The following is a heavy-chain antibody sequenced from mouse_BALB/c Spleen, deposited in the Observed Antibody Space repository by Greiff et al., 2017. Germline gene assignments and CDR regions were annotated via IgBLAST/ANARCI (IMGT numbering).Heavy chain of an antibody. J-gene: IGHJ4*01. D-gene: IGHD2-2*01. CDR3: ARDLMVTTDYYAMDY. Sequence: EVHLVESGGGLVKPGGSLKLSCAASGFTFSSYAMSWVRQTPEKRLEWVATISSGGSYTYYPDSVKGRFTISRDNAKNTLYLQMSSLRSEDTAMYYCARDLMVTTDYYAMDYWGQGTSVTVSS. CDR1: GFTFSSYA. V-gene: IGHV5-9-3*01. CDR2: ISSGGSYT.